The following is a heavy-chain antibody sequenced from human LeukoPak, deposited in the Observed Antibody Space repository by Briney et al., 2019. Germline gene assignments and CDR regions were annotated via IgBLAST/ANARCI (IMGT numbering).Heavy chain of an antibody. CDR1: GGSISSSSYY. CDR3: ARASHDYGDYSHFDY. CDR2: IHYSGST. Sequence: PSETLSLTCTVSGGSISSSSYYWGWIRQPPGKGLEWIGSIHYSGSTNYNPSLKSRVTISVDTSKNQFSLKLSSLTAADTAVYYCARASHDYGDYSHFDYWGQGTLVTVSS. V-gene: IGHV4-39*07. D-gene: IGHD4-17*01. J-gene: IGHJ4*02.